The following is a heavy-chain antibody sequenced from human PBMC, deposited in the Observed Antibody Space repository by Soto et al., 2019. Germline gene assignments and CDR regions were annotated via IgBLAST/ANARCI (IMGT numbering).Heavy chain of an antibody. J-gene: IGHJ6*02. CDR2: IDPSDSYT. CDR3: ARGHCSSTSCYTRVYYYGMDV. D-gene: IGHD2-2*02. Sequence: HGESLKISCKGSGYSFTSYWISWVRQMPGEGLEWMGRIDPSDSYTNYSPSFQGHVTISADKSISTAYLQWSSLKASDTAMYYCARGHCSSTSCYTRVYYYGMDVWGQGTTVTVSS. V-gene: IGHV5-10-1*01. CDR1: GYSFTSYW.